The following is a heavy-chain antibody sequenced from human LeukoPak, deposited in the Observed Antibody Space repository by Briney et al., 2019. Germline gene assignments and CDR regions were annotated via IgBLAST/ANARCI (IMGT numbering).Heavy chain of an antibody. V-gene: IGHV3-48*03. D-gene: IGHD3-22*01. CDR3: ARDRSYYDSSGYY. CDR1: GFTFSSYE. Sequence: GESLTLSCAASGFTFSSYEMNWVRQAPGKGLEWVSYISSSGSTIYYADSVKGRFTISRDNAKNSLYLQMNSLRAEDTAVYYCARDRSYYDSSGYYWGQGTLVTVSS. CDR2: ISSSGSTI. J-gene: IGHJ4*02.